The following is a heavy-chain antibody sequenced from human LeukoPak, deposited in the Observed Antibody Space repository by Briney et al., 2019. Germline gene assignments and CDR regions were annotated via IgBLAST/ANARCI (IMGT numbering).Heavy chain of an antibody. CDR3: ANSLTWSSYVFDY. CDR1: GGSISSYY. CDR2: IYYSGST. J-gene: IGHJ4*02. D-gene: IGHD3-3*01. V-gene: IGHV4-59*01. Sequence: SETLSLTCTVSGGSISSYYWSWIRQPPGKGLEWIGYIYYSGSTNYNPSLKSRVTISVDTSKNQFSLKLSSVTAADTAVYYCANSLTWSSYVFDYWGQGTLVTVSS.